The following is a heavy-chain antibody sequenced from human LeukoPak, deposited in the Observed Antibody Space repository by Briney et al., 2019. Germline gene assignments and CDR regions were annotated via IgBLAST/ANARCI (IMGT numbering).Heavy chain of an antibody. Sequence: PSETLSLTCAVYGGSFSGYYWSWIRQPPGKGLEWIGEINHSGSTNYNPSLKSRVTISVDTSENQFSLNLSSVTAADTAVYYCARDSATYCSGGSCYRAKWFDPWGQGTLVTVSS. CDR2: INHSGST. CDR1: GGSFSGYY. D-gene: IGHD2-15*01. J-gene: IGHJ5*02. V-gene: IGHV4-34*01. CDR3: ARDSATYCSGGSCYRAKWFDP.